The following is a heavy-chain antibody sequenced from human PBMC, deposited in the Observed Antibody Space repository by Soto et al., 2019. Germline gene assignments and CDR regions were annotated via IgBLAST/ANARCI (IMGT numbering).Heavy chain of an antibody. V-gene: IGHV3-48*02. D-gene: IGHD3-22*01. CDR2: ISSSSNTI. CDR3: AREYYYDSSGYYASYYYYGMDV. CDR1: GFTFSSYS. Sequence: GGSLRLSCAASGFTFSSYSMNWVRQAPGKGLEWVSYISSSSNTIYYADSVKGRFTISRDNAKNSLYLQMNSLRDEDTAVYYCAREYYYDSSGYYASYYYYGMDVWGQGTTVTVSS. J-gene: IGHJ6*02.